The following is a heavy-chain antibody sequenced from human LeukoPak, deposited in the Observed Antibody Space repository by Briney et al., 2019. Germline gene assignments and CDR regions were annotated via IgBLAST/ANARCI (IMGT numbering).Heavy chain of an antibody. J-gene: IGHJ4*02. D-gene: IGHD3-22*01. CDR1: GGSISSYY. Sequence: SETLSLTCTVSGGSISSYYWSWIRQPPGKGLEWIGYIYYSGSTNYNPSLKSRVTISVDTSKNQFSLKLSSVTAADTAVYYCARRWYYYDSSGPIDYWGQGTLVTVSS. CDR3: ARRWYYYDSSGPIDY. V-gene: IGHV4-59*12. CDR2: IYYSGST.